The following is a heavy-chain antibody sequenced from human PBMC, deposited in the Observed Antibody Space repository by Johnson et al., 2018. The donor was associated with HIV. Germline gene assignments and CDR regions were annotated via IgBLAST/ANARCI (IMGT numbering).Heavy chain of an antibody. Sequence: QVQLVESGGGVVQHGRSLRLSCAASGFTFSSYAMHWVRQAPGKGLEWVAVISYDGSNKYYADSVKGRFTISRDNSKNTLYLQMNSLRAEDTAVYYCAREGRGGIVGATGAFDIWGQGTMVTVSS. J-gene: IGHJ3*02. CDR3: AREGRGGIVGATGAFDI. CDR2: ISYDGSNK. V-gene: IGHV3-30-3*01. CDR1: GFTFSSYA. D-gene: IGHD1-26*01.